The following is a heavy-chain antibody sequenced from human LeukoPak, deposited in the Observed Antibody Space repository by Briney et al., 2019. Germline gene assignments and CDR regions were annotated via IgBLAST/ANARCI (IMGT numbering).Heavy chain of an antibody. V-gene: IGHV1-2*02. Sequence: VASVKVSCKSSGYTFSGYFLHWVRQAPGRGLEWMGWVTPNSGGTNYAQKFQGRITMTRDTSSKTAYMELSSLTSDDTAVYYCARPLKSGNYGRFDPWGQGTLVTVSS. J-gene: IGHJ5*02. CDR2: VTPNSGGT. D-gene: IGHD1-26*01. CDR1: GYTFSGYF. CDR3: ARPLKSGNYGRFDP.